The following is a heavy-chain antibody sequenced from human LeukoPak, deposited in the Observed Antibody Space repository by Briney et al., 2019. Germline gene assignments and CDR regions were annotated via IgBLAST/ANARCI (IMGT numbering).Heavy chain of an antibody. Sequence: GGSLRLSCAASGFTFSSYAMSWVRQAPGKGLEWVSAISGSGGSTYYADSVKGRFTISRDNSMNTLYLQMNSLRAEDTAVYYCAKDGGSGSYFEYYFDYWGQGTLVTVSS. J-gene: IGHJ4*02. V-gene: IGHV3-23*01. CDR2: ISGSGGST. CDR3: AKDGGSGSYFEYYFDY. D-gene: IGHD3-10*01. CDR1: GFTFSSYA.